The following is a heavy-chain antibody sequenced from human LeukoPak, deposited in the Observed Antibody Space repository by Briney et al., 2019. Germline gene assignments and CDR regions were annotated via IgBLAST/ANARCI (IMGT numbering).Heavy chain of an antibody. V-gene: IGHV4-39*07. J-gene: IGHJ4*02. CDR1: GGSICSSSYY. D-gene: IGHD6-13*01. CDR2: IYYSGST. Sequence: SETLSLTCTVSGGSICSSSYYWGWIRQPPGKGLEWIGSIYYSGSTYYNPSLRSRVTISVDTSKNQFSLKLSSVTAADTAVYYCARFTPPRIAAAGRGLAFDYWGQGTLVTVSS. CDR3: ARFTPPRIAAAGRGLAFDY.